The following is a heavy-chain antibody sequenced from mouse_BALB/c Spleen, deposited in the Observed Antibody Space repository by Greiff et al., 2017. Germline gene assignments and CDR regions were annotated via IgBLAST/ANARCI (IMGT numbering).Heavy chain of an antibody. J-gene: IGHJ4*01. D-gene: IGHD2-1*01. CDR3: ARGGNYKGYAMDY. CDR1: GFTFSSFG. Sequence: EVKLVESGGGLVQPGGSRKLSCAASGFTFSSFGMHWVRQAPEKGLEWVAYISSGSSTIYYADTVKGRFTISRDNPKNTLFLQMTSLRSEDTAMYYCARGGNYKGYAMDYWGQGTSVTVSS. V-gene: IGHV5-17*02. CDR2: ISSGSSTI.